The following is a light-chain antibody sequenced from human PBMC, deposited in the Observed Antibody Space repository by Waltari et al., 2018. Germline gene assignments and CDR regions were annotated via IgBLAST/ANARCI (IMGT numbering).Light chain of an antibody. Sequence: SVLTQPPSASGPPGQRVTISCSGSSSNIGRNPVNWYQQLPGTAPKLLIYNNNQRPSGVPDRFSGSKSGTSASLAISGLQSEDEADYYCAAWDDSLNGPVFGGGTKLTVL. CDR1: SSNIGRNP. V-gene: IGLV1-44*01. CDR3: AAWDDSLNGPV. CDR2: NNN. J-gene: IGLJ2*01.